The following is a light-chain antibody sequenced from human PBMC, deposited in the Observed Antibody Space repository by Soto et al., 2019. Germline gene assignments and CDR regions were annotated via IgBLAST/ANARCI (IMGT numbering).Light chain of an antibody. CDR2: EVS. Sequence: QSVLTQPASVSGSPGQSFTISCTGTSSDVGGYNYVSWYQQRPGKAPKLIIYEVSHRPSGVSNRFSGTKSGNTASLTISGLQAEDETDYYCTSYTNSGTHVFGTGTKVTVL. CDR3: TSYTNSGTHV. J-gene: IGLJ1*01. V-gene: IGLV2-14*01. CDR1: SSDVGGYNY.